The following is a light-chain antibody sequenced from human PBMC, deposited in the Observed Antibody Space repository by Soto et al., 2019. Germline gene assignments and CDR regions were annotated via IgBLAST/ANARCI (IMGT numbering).Light chain of an antibody. J-gene: IGKJ1*01. CDR3: QQYKTYPLT. CDR2: EAS. V-gene: IGKV1-5*03. Sequence: DLQMTQSPSTLSAFVGDRVTVTCRASQSISTWLAWYQQRPGQAPNLLIYEASTLESGVPSRFSGSGSGTEFTLTISSLQPDDFATYYCQQYKTYPLTFGQGTKVEIK. CDR1: QSISTW.